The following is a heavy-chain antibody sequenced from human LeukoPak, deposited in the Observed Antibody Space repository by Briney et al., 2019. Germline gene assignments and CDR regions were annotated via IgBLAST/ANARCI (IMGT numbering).Heavy chain of an antibody. CDR1: GFTFSSYA. CDR2: ISGSGGST. V-gene: IGHV3-23*01. D-gene: IGHD3-16*02. CDR3: AKITAATVWGTYRFDY. J-gene: IGHJ4*02. Sequence: GGSLRLSCAASGFTFSSYAMRWVRQAPGKGLEWGSGISGSGGSTYYADSVKGRFTISRDNSKNTLYLQMNSLRAEDTAVYYCAKITAATVWGTYRFDYWGQGTLVTVSS.